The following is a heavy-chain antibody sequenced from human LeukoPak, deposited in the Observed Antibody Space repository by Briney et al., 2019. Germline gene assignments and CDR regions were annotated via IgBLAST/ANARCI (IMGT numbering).Heavy chain of an antibody. V-gene: IGHV4-34*01. CDR2: INYGGST. CDR1: SLIFGKYY. D-gene: IGHD5-12*01. J-gene: IGHJ3*01. CDR3: AIDCPLGSGSRGSCSFDV. Sequence: PSETLSLTWAAASLIFGKYYLNWVRQSPGKGLEWLGEINYGGSTKYTPSLEGRGTILIDTSKNQFSLKLTSVPAADPPGYYYAIDCPLGSGSRGSCSFDVWGRGTMVTVSS.